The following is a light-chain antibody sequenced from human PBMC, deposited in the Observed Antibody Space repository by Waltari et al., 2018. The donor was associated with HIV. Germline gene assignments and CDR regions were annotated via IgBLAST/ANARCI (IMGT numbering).Light chain of an antibody. CDR1: HNINNL. CDR2: KAA. CDR3: QEHTDYSGF. V-gene: IGKV1-5*03. Sequence: DIQMTQSPSTLSASVGDRVTITCRASHNINNLLAWYQQKPGKPPHLLISKAARLDSGVPARFSGSGSGTEFSLTITDLQPEDFGTYFCQEHTDYSGFFGQGTKLEI. J-gene: IGKJ2*01.